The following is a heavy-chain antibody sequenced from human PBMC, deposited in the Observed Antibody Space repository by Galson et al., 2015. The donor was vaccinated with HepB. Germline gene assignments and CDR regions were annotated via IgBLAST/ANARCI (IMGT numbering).Heavy chain of an antibody. D-gene: IGHD3-3*01. V-gene: IGHV3-15*01. J-gene: IGHJ4*02. CDR2: IKSKTDGGTT. CDR1: GFTFSNAW. Sequence: SLRLSCAASGFTFSNAWMSWVRQAPGKGLEWVGRIKSKTDGGTTDYAAPVKGRFTISRDDSKNTLYLQMNSLKTEDTAVYYCTTGRDDFWSGYWDWGQGTLVTVSS. CDR3: TTGRDDFWSGYWD.